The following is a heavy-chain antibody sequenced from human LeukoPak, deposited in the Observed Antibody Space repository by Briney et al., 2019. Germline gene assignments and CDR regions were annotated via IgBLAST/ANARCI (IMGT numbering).Heavy chain of an antibody. D-gene: IGHD3-10*01. CDR3: ARVGGGSGRYSPENFDI. Sequence: GGSLRLSCAASGFTFSSYWMHWVRQAPGKGLVWVSRINSDGSSTSYADSVKGRFTISRDNAKNTLYLQMNSLRAEDTAVYYCARVGGGSGRYSPENFDIWGQGTMVTVSS. CDR2: INSDGSST. CDR1: GFTFSSYW. J-gene: IGHJ3*02. V-gene: IGHV3-74*01.